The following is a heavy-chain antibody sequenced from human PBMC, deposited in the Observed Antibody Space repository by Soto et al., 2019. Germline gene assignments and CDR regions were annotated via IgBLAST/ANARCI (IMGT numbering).Heavy chain of an antibody. CDR2: ISAYNGNT. CDR1: GYTFTSYR. J-gene: IGHJ5*02. CDR3: ARSAGSSSSNWFDP. V-gene: IGHV1-18*04. D-gene: IGHD6-6*01. Sequence: ASVKGSFNASGYTFTSYRISWVRQAPGQGLEWMGWISAYNGNTNYAQKLQGRVTMTTDTSTSTAYLELRSLRSDDTAVYYCARSAGSSSSNWFDPWGQGTLVTVSS.